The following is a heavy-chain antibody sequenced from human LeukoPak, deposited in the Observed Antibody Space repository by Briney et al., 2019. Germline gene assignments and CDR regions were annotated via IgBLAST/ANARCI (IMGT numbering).Heavy chain of an antibody. D-gene: IGHD3-22*01. J-gene: IGHJ4*02. CDR3: AKHLYYYDGSDYKTPFDY. CDR2: IYYSGST. V-gene: IGHV4-39*01. Sequence: PSETLSLTCTVSGGSVSSSRYYWGWIRQPPGKGLEWIGSIYYSGSTYYNPSLKSRVTISVDTSKNQFSLRLTSVTAADTAVYYCAKHLYYYDGSDYKTPFDYWGQGTLVTVSS. CDR1: GGSVSSSRYY.